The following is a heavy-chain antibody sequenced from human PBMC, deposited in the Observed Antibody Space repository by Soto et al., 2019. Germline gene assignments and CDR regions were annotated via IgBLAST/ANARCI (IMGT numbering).Heavy chain of an antibody. CDR1: GFTFSSYW. CDR2: INSDGSST. J-gene: IGHJ6*03. Sequence: PGGSLRLSCAASGFTFSSYWMHWVRQAPGKGLVWVSRINSDGSSTSYADSVKGRFTISRDNAKNTLYLQMNSLRAEDTAVYYCARDRGSGVYYYYYYMDVWGKGTTVTVSS. V-gene: IGHV3-74*01. D-gene: IGHD3-10*01. CDR3: ARDRGSGVYYYYYYMDV.